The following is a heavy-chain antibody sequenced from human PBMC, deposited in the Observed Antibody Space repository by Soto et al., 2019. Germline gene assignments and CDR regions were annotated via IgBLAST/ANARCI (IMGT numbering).Heavy chain of an antibody. Sequence: SETLSLTCTVSGGSISNYYWSWIRQPPGKGLEWIGYVYYTGSTNYNPSLKSRVTISVDTSENQFYLKLNSVTAADTAVYYCARLMVVTGTPLRRLDPWGQGTQVTVSS. V-gene: IGHV4-59*08. J-gene: IGHJ5*02. CDR3: ARLMVVTGTPLRRLDP. CDR2: VYYTGST. D-gene: IGHD2-21*02. CDR1: GGSISNYY.